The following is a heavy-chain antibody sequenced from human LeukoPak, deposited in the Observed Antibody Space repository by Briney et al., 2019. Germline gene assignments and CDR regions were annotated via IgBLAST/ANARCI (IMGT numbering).Heavy chain of an antibody. CDR2: ISAYNGNT. Sequence: ASVKVSCKASGYTFTSYGISWVRQAPGQGLEWMGWISAYNGNTNYAQKLQGRVTMTTDTSTSTAYMELRSLRSDDTAVYYCARVEVLRFLGWYGRDYWGQGTLVTVSS. CDR3: ARVEVLRFLGWYGRDY. CDR1: GYTFTSYG. J-gene: IGHJ4*02. D-gene: IGHD3-3*01. V-gene: IGHV1-18*01.